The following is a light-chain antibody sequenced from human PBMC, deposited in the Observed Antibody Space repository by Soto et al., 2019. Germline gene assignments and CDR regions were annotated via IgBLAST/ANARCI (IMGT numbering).Light chain of an antibody. CDR2: DAA. CDR3: QQRSNWPLT. Sequence: EIVLTQSPATLSLSPGERATLSCRASQSVSSYLAWYQQKPCQAPRLLIYDAANRATGIPARFSGSGSGTDFTLTISSLEPDDFAVYYCQQRSNWPLTFGPGTKVDIK. CDR1: QSVSSY. V-gene: IGKV3-11*01. J-gene: IGKJ3*01.